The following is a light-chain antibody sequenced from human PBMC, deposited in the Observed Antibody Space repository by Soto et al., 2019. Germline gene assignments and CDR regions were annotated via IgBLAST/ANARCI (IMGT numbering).Light chain of an antibody. J-gene: IGKJ1*01. CDR3: QQYGTYSPP. V-gene: IGKV1-5*01. Sequence: EIQMNQSPSTLSAYTGDRATITCRASQSISRRLVWYPQKPGQAPRLLIYGASSMASGIPARFSGSGSGTEFTLTISCLQSNDFATYYCQQYGTYSPPFGQGTKADI. CDR2: GAS. CDR1: QSISRR.